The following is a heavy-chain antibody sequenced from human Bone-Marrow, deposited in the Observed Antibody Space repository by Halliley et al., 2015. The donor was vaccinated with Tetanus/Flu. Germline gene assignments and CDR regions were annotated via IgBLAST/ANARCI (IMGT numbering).Heavy chain of an antibody. CDR3: ARTVKGVITVYQHFATDV. D-gene: IGHD3-22*01. CDR2: INHSGRT. V-gene: IGHV4-34*01. CDR1: GGSLSGYY. Sequence: TLSLTCAVYGGSLSGYYWTWIRQRPGKGLEWIGEINHSGRTNYNPSFQSRVSISLDMSKNQISVRVTSVTAADTATYYCARTVKGVITVYQHFATDVWGQGTTVTVSS. J-gene: IGHJ6*02.